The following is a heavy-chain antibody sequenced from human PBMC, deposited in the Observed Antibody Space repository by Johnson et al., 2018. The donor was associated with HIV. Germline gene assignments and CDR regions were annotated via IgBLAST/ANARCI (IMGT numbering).Heavy chain of an antibody. Sequence: QVQLVESGGGVVQPGRSLRLSCVASGFTFFSYGMHWVRQAPGKGLEWVAVISYDGSNKYYADSVKGRFTISRDNSKNTLYLQMNSLRAEDTAVYYCAKDKPYGSGLLLGAFDIWGQGTMVTVSS. CDR2: ISYDGSNK. CDR3: AKDKPYGSGLLLGAFDI. CDR1: GFTFFSYG. J-gene: IGHJ3*02. D-gene: IGHD3-10*01. V-gene: IGHV3-30*18.